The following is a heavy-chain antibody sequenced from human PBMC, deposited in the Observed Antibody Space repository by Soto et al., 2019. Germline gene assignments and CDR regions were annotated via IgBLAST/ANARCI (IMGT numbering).Heavy chain of an antibody. CDR1: GGSFSGYY. D-gene: IGHD4-4*01. CDR3: ARVDNSGSNSKNIGRFDY. Sequence: QVQLQQWGAGLLKPSEPLSLTCAVYGGSFSGYYWSWIRQPPGKGLEWIGEINHSGSTNYNPSLKSRVTISVDTSKNQFSLKLSSVTAADTAVYYCARVDNSGSNSKNIGRFDYWGQGTLVTVSS. V-gene: IGHV4-34*01. CDR2: INHSGST. J-gene: IGHJ4*02.